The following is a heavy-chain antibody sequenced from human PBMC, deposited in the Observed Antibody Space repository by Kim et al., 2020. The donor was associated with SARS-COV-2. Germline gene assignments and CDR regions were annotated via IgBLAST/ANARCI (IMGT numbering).Heavy chain of an antibody. CDR1: GGSISSDSYY. D-gene: IGHD3-10*02. CDR2: IYFSGST. Sequence: SETLSLTCTVSGGSISSDSYYWDWIRQPPGKGLEWIGRIYFSGSTYYNPSLKSRVTISVDTSKNQFSLRLSSVTAADTAVYYCARHSYVLRTIDYWGQGTLVIVSS. CDR3: ARHSYVLRTIDY. V-gene: IGHV4-39*01. J-gene: IGHJ4*02.